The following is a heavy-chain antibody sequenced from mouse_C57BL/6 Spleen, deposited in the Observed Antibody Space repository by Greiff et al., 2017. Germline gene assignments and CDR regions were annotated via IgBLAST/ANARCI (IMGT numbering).Heavy chain of an antibody. D-gene: IGHD2-1*01. CDR3: TRGGNYAYFDY. CDR1: GFTFSSYA. CDR2: ISSGGDYI. Sequence: EVQRVESGEGLVKPGGSLKLSCAASGFTFSSYAMSWVRQTPEKRLEWVAYISSGGDYIYYADTVKGRFTISRDNARNTLYLQMSSLKSEDTAMYYCTRGGNYAYFDYWGQGTTLTVSS. V-gene: IGHV5-9-1*02. J-gene: IGHJ2*01.